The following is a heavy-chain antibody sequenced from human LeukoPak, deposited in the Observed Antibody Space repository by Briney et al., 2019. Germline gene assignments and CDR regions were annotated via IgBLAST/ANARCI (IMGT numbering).Heavy chain of an antibody. J-gene: IGHJ4*02. CDR2: ISSTGSDI. Sequence: GGSLRLSCAGSGFIFSNYEMNWVRQAPGKGLEWVSYISSTGSDIYYADSVRGRFTITRDNAENSLYLQMNSLRAEDTAVYYCARDLPTGTYRAYFDNWGQGTLVTVSS. CDR3: ARDLPTGTYRAYFDN. V-gene: IGHV3-48*03. D-gene: IGHD1-26*01. CDR1: GFIFSNYE.